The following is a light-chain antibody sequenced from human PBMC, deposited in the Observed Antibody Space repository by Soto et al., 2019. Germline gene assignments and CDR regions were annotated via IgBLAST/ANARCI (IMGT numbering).Light chain of an antibody. J-gene: IGKJ1*01. CDR1: QSVSSN. V-gene: IGKV3-15*01. CDR2: GAS. Sequence: EIVMTQSPATLSVSPGERATLSCRASQSVSSNLAWYQQKPGQAPRLLIYGASTRATGIPARFSGSRSGTEFTITISRLQSEDFAVYYCQQYNNWPRTFGQGTKLEIK. CDR3: QQYNNWPRT.